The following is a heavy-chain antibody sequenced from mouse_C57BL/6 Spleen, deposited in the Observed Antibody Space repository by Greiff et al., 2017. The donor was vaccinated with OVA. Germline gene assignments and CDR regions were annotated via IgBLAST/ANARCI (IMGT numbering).Heavy chain of an antibody. CDR1: GFNIKDYY. CDR2: IDPEDGDT. CDR3: TQAYYSNSWEIGY. J-gene: IGHJ2*01. D-gene: IGHD2-5*01. Sequence: EVQLQQSGAELVRPGASVKLSCTASGFNIKDYYMHWVKQRPEQGLEWIGRIDPEDGDTEYAPKFQGKATMTADTSSNTAYLQLSSLTSGDTAVYYCTQAYYSNSWEIGYWGQGTTLTVSS. V-gene: IGHV14-1*01.